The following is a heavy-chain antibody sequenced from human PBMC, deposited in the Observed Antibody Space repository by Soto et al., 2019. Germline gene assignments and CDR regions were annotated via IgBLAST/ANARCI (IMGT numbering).Heavy chain of an antibody. D-gene: IGHD1-26*01. CDR2: IYYRGST. Sequence: TVSGGSISSHYWSWVRQAPGKGLEWIGHIYYRGSTSYNPSLRSRSTISVDTSNNQFSLKLNSVTTADTAVYYCARDGREASGMDVWGQGTKVTVSS. CDR3: ARDGREASGMDV. J-gene: IGHJ6*02. CDR1: GGSISSHY. V-gene: IGHV4-59*11.